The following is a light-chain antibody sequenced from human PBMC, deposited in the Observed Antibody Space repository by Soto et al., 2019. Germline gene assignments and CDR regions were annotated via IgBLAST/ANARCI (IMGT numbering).Light chain of an antibody. V-gene: IGKV1-27*01. CDR1: QGLRIY. CDR2: AAS. Sequence: DIQMTQSPSSLSASVGDRVTITCRASQGLRIYVAWYQQKPGKVPKLLIYAASTLQSGVPSRFSGSGSGTDFTLTISSLQPEDVATYYCQKYNSAPWTFGQGTKVEIK. J-gene: IGKJ1*01. CDR3: QKYNSAPWT.